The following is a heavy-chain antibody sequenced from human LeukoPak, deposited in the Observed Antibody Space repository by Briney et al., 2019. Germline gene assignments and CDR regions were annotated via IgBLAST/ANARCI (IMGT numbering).Heavy chain of an antibody. CDR3: ARDRSDGNYYMVV. CDR1: GFTVSNKY. D-gene: IGHD5-24*01. Sequence: GGSLRLSCTASGFTVSNKYMSWVRQAPGKGLEWVSVIYGGGSTSYADSVKGRFTISRDNSKNMLYLQMNSLRADDTAVYYCARDRSDGNYYMVVWGKGTTVTVSS. CDR2: IYGGGST. V-gene: IGHV3-53*01. J-gene: IGHJ6*03.